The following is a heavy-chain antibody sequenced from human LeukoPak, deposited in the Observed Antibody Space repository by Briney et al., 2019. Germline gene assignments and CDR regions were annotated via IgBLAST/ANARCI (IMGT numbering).Heavy chain of an antibody. V-gene: IGHV3-66*01. CDR2: IYSGGST. CDR1: GFTVSSNY. CDR3: ARGGSRYFHN. D-gene: IGHD3-10*01. Sequence: PGVSLRLSCAASGFTVSSNYMGWVRQAPGKGLEWVSVIYSGGSTYYADSVKGRFTISRDNSKNTLFLQMNSLRAEDTAVYYCARGGSRYFHNWGQGTLVTVST. J-gene: IGHJ4*02.